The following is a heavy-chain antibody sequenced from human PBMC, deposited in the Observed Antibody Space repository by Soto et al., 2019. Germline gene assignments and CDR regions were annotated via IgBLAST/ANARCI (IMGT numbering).Heavy chain of an antibody. CDR1: GYTFTKYG. Sequence: QVQLVQSGPEVRKPGASVKVSCEASGYTFTKYGITWVRQAPGIGLEWMGWVSGYNRTVNYAQKFEDIVTLTTDTSTQRAYLELRSLRPDDTAVYFCARDWQWEPLPYWCQGTPVTVSS. V-gene: IGHV1-18*04. CDR3: ARDWQWEPLPY. D-gene: IGHD1-26*01. CDR2: VSGYNRTV. J-gene: IGHJ1*01.